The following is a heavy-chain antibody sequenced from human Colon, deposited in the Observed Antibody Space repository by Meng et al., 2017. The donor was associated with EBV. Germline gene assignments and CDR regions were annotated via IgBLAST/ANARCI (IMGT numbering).Heavy chain of an antibody. CDR2: IYHGGNT. J-gene: IGHJ4*02. V-gene: IGHV4-4*02. Sequence: QRQESGPGLVVPSWTLSLTCSVSGASISINNWGSWARQPPGKGLEWIGEIYHGGNTNYNPSLKSRVTISVDRSNDQFSLSLSSVTAADTAVYYCARGNAYNAPSFDYWGQGTLVTVSS. CDR1: GASISINNW. CDR3: ARGNAYNAPSFDY. D-gene: IGHD5-24*01.